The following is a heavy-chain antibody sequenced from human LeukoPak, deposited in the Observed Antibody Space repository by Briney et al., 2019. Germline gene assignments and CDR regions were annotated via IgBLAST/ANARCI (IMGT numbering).Heavy chain of an antibody. CDR3: ARGPTRYYFDC. J-gene: IGHJ4*02. V-gene: IGHV4-59*01. CDR2: IYYSGTT. Sequence: SETLSLTCTVSGGSISSYYWSWIRQPPGEGLEWIGYIYYSGTTNYNPSLKSRVTISVDTSKNQFSLGLSSVTAADTAVYYCARGPTRYYFDCWGQGTLVTVSS. D-gene: IGHD4-17*01. CDR1: GGSISSYY.